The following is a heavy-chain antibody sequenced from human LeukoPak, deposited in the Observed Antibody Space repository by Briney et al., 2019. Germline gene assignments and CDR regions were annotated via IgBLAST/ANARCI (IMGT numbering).Heavy chain of an antibody. J-gene: IGHJ4*02. D-gene: IGHD3-16*01. CDR2: ISNSGNT. V-gene: IGHV4-59*01. CDR1: GGSISSYY. CDR3: ARGWGYFDS. Sequence: SETLSLTCTVSGGSISSYYLNWIRQPPAKGLEWIGYISNSGNTNYNPSLKSRVTISVDTSKNHLSLKLSSVTAADTAVYYCARGWGYFDSWGQGTLVTVSS.